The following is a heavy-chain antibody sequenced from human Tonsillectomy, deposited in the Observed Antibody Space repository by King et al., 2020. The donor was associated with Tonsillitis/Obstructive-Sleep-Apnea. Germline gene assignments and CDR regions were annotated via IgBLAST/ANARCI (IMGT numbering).Heavy chain of an antibody. CDR2: INHSGST. V-gene: IGHV4-34*01. D-gene: IGHD3-9*01. CDR3: ARGGHYDILTGYHYYYMDV. Sequence: VQLQQWGAGLLKPSETLSLTCAVYGGSFSGYYWSWIRQPPGKGLEWIGEINHSGSTNYNPSLKSRVTISVDTSKNQFSLKLSSVTAADTALYYCARGGHYDILTGYHYYYMDVWGKGTTVTVSS. J-gene: IGHJ6*03. CDR1: GGSFSGYY.